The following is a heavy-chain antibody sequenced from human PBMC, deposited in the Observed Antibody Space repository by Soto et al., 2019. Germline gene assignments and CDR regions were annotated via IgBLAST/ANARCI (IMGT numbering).Heavy chain of an antibody. CDR2: IYYSGST. D-gene: IGHD3-10*01. Sequence: PSETLSLTCTVSGGSFSSGGYYWSWIRQHPGKGLEWIGYIYYSGSTYYNPSLKSRVTISVDTSKNQFSLKLSYVTAADTAVYYSARLVMVRAFITPFDYRGQGTLVTVYS. CDR3: ARLVMVRAFITPFDY. V-gene: IGHV4-31*03. J-gene: IGHJ4*02. CDR1: GGSFSSGGYY.